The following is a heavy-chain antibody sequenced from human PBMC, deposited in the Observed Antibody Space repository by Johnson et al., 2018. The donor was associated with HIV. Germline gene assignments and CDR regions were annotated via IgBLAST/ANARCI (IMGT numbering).Heavy chain of an antibody. Sequence: QVQLVESGGGVVQPGRSLRLSCAASGFTFSSYAMHWVRQAPGKGLEWVAVISYDGSNKYYAYSVKGRFTISRDNSKNTLYLQMNSLRAEDTAVYYCARDGTRYYYDSSGSRGTFDIWGQGTMVTVSS. D-gene: IGHD3-22*01. CDR3: ARDGTRYYYDSSGSRGTFDI. CDR2: ISYDGSNK. CDR1: GFTFSSYA. J-gene: IGHJ3*02. V-gene: IGHV3-30*04.